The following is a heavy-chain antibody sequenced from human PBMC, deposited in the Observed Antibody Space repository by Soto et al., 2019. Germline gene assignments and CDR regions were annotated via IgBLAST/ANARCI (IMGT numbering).Heavy chain of an antibody. Sequence: VGSLRLSCASSVFTFSTYVMTCVRHSPGKCLEWVSGISASGSNTYYADSVMGRFTISRDNSKNTLHLQMDSLGVDDTAVYYCAKSTSTVIQDRRFEHWGPGTLVTVSS. CDR3: AKSTSTVIQDRRFEH. CDR2: ISASGSNT. J-gene: IGHJ4*02. V-gene: IGHV3-23*01. D-gene: IGHD3-16*02. CDR1: VFTFSTYV.